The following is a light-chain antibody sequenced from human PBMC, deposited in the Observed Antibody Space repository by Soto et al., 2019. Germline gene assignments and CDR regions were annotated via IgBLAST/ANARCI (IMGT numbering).Light chain of an antibody. Sequence: QSALTQPASVSGSPGQSITIPCTGTSSDVGSYNLVSWFQQHPGKVPKLIIYEGTKRPSGVSDRFSGSKSGNTASLTISGLQAEDEADYYCCSYAGSSTFVFGTGTKVTVL. J-gene: IGLJ1*01. CDR1: SSDVGSYNL. V-gene: IGLV2-23*01. CDR3: CSYAGSSTFV. CDR2: EGT.